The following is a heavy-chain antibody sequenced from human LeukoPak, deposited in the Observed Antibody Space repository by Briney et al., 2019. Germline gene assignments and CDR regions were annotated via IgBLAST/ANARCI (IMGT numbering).Heavy chain of an antibody. V-gene: IGHV4-4*07. D-gene: IGHD4-17*01. CDR2: IYSDGTI. J-gene: IGHJ5*02. Sequence: SETLSLTCTVSGGSISRYYWSWIRQPAGKGLEWIGRIYSDGTITYNPSLQSRLTMSIDTSKNQFSLKLSFVTAADTAVYYYARDSGTTGEVKFDPWGQGTLVTVSS. CDR1: GGSISRYY. CDR3: ARDSGTTGEVKFDP.